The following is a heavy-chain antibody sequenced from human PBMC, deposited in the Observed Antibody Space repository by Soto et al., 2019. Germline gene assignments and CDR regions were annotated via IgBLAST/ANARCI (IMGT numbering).Heavy chain of an antibody. D-gene: IGHD5-18*01. CDR2: IWYDGSNK. Sequence: GGSLRLSCAASGFTFSSYGTHWVRQAPGKGLEWVAVIWYDGSNKYYADSVKGRFTISRDNSKTTLYLQMNSLRAEDTAVYYSARARQLWITDYWGQGTLVTVSS. CDR1: GFTFSSYG. J-gene: IGHJ4*02. V-gene: IGHV3-33*01. CDR3: ARARQLWITDY.